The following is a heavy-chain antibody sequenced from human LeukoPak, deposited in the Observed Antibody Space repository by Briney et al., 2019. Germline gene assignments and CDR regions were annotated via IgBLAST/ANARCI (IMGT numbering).Heavy chain of an antibody. J-gene: IGHJ3*02. CDR3: ASYCSSTSCYSNDAFDI. CDR2: IYYSGST. D-gene: IGHD2-2*01. V-gene: IGHV4-30-4*08. CDR1: GGSISSGDYY. Sequence: SQTLSLTCTVSGGSISSGDYYWSWIRQPPGKGQEWIGYIYYSGSTYYNPSLKSRVTISVDTSKNQFSLKLSSVTAANTAVYYCASYCSSTSCYSNDAFDIWGQGTMVTVSS.